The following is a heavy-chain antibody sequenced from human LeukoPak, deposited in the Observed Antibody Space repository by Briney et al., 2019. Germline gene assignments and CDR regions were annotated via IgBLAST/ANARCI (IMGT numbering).Heavy chain of an antibody. J-gene: IGHJ3*02. D-gene: IGHD6-13*01. CDR3: ASYEDGIAAAGNYAFDI. CDR2: IYYRGST. V-gene: IGHV4-59*08. CDR1: GGSLSTFY. Sequence: SETLSLTCTVSGGSLSTFYWSWIRQPQGKGLEWIGYIYYRGSTTYNPSLKRRVTISVATSKNKFSLKLSSVTAADTAVYYCASYEDGIAAAGNYAFDIWGQGTMVTVSS.